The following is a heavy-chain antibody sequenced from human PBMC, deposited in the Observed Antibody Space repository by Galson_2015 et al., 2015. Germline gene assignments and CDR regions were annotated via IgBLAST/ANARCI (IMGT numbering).Heavy chain of an antibody. V-gene: IGHV3-7*01. J-gene: IGHJ4*02. CDR1: GFTFSSYW. CDR2: IKQDGSEK. CDR3: ARMGAFLRWPFDY. Sequence: SLRLSCAASGFTFSSYWMSWVRQAPGKGLEWVANIKQDGSEKYYVDSVKGRFTISRDNAKNSLYLQMNSLRAEDTAVYYCARMGAFLRWPFDYWGQGTLVTVSS. D-gene: IGHD3-16*01.